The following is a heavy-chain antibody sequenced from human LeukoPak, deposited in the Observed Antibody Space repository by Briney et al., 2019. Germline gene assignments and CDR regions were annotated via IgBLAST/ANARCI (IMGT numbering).Heavy chain of an antibody. CDR3: ARDGGYYGSGGVNAFDI. CDR2: IYYSGST. CDR1: GGSISSYY. D-gene: IGHD3-10*01. Sequence: SETLSLTCTVSGGSISSYYWSWIRQPPGKGLEWIGYIYYSGSTNYNPSLESRVTISVDTSKNQFSLKLSSVTAADTAVYYCARDGGYYGSGGVNAFDIWGQGTMVTVSS. V-gene: IGHV4-59*01. J-gene: IGHJ3*02.